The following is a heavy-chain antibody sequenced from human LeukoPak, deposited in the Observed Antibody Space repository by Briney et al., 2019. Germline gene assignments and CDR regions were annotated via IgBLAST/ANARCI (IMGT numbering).Heavy chain of an antibody. V-gene: IGHV1-46*01. D-gene: IGHD2-21*02. CDR1: GYTFTSYY. CDR2: INPSGGST. Sequence: GASVTVSCKASGYTFTSYYMHWVRQAPGQGLEWMGIINPSGGSTSYAQKFQGRGTMTRNTSISTAYMELSSLRSEDTAVYYCAVDGGDCYSCVDYWGQGTLVTVSS. J-gene: IGHJ4*02. CDR3: AVDGGDCYSCVDY.